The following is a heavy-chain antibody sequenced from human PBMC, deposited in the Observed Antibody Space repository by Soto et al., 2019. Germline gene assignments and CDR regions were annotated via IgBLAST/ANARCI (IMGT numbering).Heavy chain of an antibody. D-gene: IGHD3-16*02. V-gene: IGHV1-18*04. CDR2: ISAYNGAT. CDR1: GYSFSSSG. J-gene: IGHJ3*02. CDR3: ARDPRYLHPEQYTDAFDI. Sequence: QVQLVQSGAEVKKPGASVKVSCKASGYSFSSSGISWVRQAPGQGLEWMGWISAYNGATNYPQKVQGRVTMTTDISTSTAYMELRSLRSDDTAVYYCARDPRYLHPEQYTDAFDIWGQGTMVTVSS.